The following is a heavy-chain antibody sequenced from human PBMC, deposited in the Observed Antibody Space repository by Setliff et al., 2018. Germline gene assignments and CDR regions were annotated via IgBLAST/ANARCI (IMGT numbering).Heavy chain of an antibody. J-gene: IGHJ4*02. CDR1: GYTLSNSI. Sequence: ASVKVSCKASGYTLSNSILSWVRQAPGQGLEWMGWISAYTGNTNYAQKLQGRVSMTTDTSTSTAYMELRSLTSDDTAVYYCSRLVRYCTTTTCQRASGAEFWGQGTLVTVSS. CDR3: SRLVRYCTTTTCQRASGAEF. D-gene: IGHD2-8*01. V-gene: IGHV1-18*01. CDR2: ISAYTGNT.